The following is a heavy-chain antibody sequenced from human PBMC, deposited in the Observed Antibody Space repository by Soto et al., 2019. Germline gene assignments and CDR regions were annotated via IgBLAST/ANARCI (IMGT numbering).Heavy chain of an antibody. J-gene: IGHJ6*02. D-gene: IGHD2-21*02. V-gene: IGHV3-30-3*01. CDR3: ARTRDCGGDCYSYYYYGMDV. Sequence: GGSLRLSCAASGLTFSSYAMHWVRQAPGKGLEWVAVISYDGSNKYYADSVKGRFTISRDNSKNTLYLQMNSLRAEDTAVYYCARTRDCGGDCYSYYYYGMDVWGQGTTVTVSS. CDR1: GLTFSSYA. CDR2: ISYDGSNK.